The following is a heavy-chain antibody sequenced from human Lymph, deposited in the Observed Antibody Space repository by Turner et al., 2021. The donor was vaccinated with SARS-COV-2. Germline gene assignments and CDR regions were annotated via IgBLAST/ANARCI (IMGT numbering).Heavy chain of an antibody. CDR1: GGFMTNNY. J-gene: IGHJ5*02. CDR2: IVYRGST. D-gene: IGHD2-21*02. Sequence: QVQLQESGPRLVKPLETLSLPCTVSGGFMTNNYWSWIRPPPGKRLAWIGFIVYRGSTNYNPALKSLVTISVDTTENQFSLKLTSVTAADTAIYYCARQTVNNWVDPWGQGTLVTVSS. CDR3: ARQTVNNWVDP. V-gene: IGHV4-59*08.